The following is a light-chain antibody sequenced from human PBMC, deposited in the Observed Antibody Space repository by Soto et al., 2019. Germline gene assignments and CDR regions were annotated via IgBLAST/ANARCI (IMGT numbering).Light chain of an antibody. CDR2: GAS. V-gene: IGKV3-20*01. CDR3: DPYGRSGR. J-gene: IGKJ1*01. Sequence: EIGWTHYPDTLSLSPGERATLSWRASQSVSDNYLAWYQQKPGQAPRLLIYGASNRATGIPDRFSGSGSGTDFTLTISRLEPEDFAVYSCDPYGRSGRFGQGTKADIK. CDR1: QSVSDNY.